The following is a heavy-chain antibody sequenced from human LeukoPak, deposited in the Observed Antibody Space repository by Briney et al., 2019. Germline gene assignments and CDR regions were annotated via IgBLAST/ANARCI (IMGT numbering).Heavy chain of an antibody. CDR1: GGSITSSISY. Sequence: SETLSLTCTVSGGSITSSISYWAWIRQPPGKGPEWIGSIYYGGSTYYTPSLRSRVTISVDTSKNQFSLKLSSVTAADTAVYYCARDRIYGSGSDHFDYWGQGTLVTVSS. D-gene: IGHD3-10*01. V-gene: IGHV4-39*02. CDR2: IYYGGST. J-gene: IGHJ4*02. CDR3: ARDRIYGSGSDHFDY.